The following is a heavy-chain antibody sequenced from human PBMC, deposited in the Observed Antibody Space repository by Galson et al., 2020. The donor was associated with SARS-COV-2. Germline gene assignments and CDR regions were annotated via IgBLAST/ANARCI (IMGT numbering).Heavy chain of an antibody. CDR1: AYTFTAYF. CDR2: INPNTGGT. Sequence: ASVKVSCKASAYTFTAYFIHWVRQAPGQGLEWVGWINPNTGGTNSAQRFQGRVTMTWDTSISTAYMELNRLRSDDTAVYYCATGDFGVTSGFDYWGQGTLVTVSS. CDR3: ATGDFGVTSGFDY. D-gene: IGHD4-17*01. V-gene: IGHV1-2*02. J-gene: IGHJ4*02.